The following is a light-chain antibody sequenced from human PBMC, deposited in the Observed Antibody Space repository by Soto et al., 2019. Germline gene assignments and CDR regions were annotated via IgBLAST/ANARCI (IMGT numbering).Light chain of an antibody. CDR1: SSNIGSNH. CDR3: AAWDDSRYGVV. CDR2: RSD. Sequence: QAVVTQSPSASGTPGQRVIIACSGSSSNIGSNHVNWYRHLPGAAPKLLIFRSDQRPSGVPDRFSGSKSGTTASLAISGLQPGDEADYYCAAWDDSRYGVVFGGGTKLTVL. J-gene: IGLJ2*01. V-gene: IGLV1-44*01.